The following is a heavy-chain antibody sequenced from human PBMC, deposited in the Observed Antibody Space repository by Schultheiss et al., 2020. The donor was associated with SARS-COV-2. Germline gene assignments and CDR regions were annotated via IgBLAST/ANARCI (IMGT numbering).Heavy chain of an antibody. V-gene: IGHV5-51*01. J-gene: IGHJ6*02. CDR1: GFSLTTYW. CDR2: IFPADSET. Sequence: GGSLRLSCQGSGFSLTTYWIGWARQMPGKGPEWMGIIFPADSETSYSPSFQGQVTISADKSTNTAYLQWSSLKASDTAMYYCARDARYGFRGRSERGMDVWGQGTTVTVSS. CDR3: ARDARYGFRGRSERGMDV. D-gene: IGHD5-24*01.